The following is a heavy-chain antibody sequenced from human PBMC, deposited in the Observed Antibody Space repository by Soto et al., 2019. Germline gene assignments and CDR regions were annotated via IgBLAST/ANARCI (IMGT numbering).Heavy chain of an antibody. V-gene: IGHV4-59*08. CDR3: ARLLWSRSNWFDP. D-gene: IGHD3-10*01. Sequence: ENLSLSWSVSGGLLSRDSSIGCRHLLGKGLEWIGYIYYSGSTDYNPSLKSRVTISVDTSKNQFSLKLSSVTAADTAVYYCARLLWSRSNWFDPWGQGTLVTVS. CDR1: GGLLSRDS. CDR2: IYYSGST. J-gene: IGHJ5*02.